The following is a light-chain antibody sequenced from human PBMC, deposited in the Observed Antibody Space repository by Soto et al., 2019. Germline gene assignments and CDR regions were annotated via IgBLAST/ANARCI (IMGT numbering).Light chain of an antibody. CDR1: TGAVTSGHY. CDR3: LLSYSGAHWV. V-gene: IGLV7-46*01. J-gene: IGLJ3*02. CDR2: DTS. Sequence: QAVVTQEPSLTVSPGGTVTLTCGSSTGAVTSGHYPYWFQQKPGQAPRTLIYDTSNKHSWTPARFSGSLLGRKAALTLSGAQPEDEAEYYCLLSYSGAHWVFGGGTKLTVL.